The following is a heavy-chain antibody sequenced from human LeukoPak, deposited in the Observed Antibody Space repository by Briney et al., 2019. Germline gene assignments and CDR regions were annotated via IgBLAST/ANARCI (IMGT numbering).Heavy chain of an antibody. CDR2: IWYDGSNK. Sequence: GRSLRLSCAASGFTFSSYGMHWVRQAPGKGLEWVAVIWYDGSNKYYADSVKGRFTISRENSENTLYLQMNSLRAEDTAVYYCAREYYDFWSGYYFDYWGQGTLVTVSS. D-gene: IGHD3-3*01. J-gene: IGHJ4*02. CDR1: GFTFSSYG. V-gene: IGHV3-33*01. CDR3: AREYYDFWSGYYFDY.